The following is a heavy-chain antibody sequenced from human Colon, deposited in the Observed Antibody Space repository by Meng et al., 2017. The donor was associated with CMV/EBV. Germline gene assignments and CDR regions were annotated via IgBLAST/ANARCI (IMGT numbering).Heavy chain of an antibody. J-gene: IGHJ4*02. D-gene: IGHD6-6*01. CDR1: GFSLRNNGVT. CDR3: AHRFLRDSSSSLHFDS. V-gene: IGHV2-5*02. CDR2: IYWDDDK. Sequence: QITLKGSCPTLVKPTQTLTLTCTFSGFSLRNNGVTVGWIRQPPGKALEWLALIYWDDDKRYSPSLKSRLTITKDTSKNQVVLTMINMDPVDTATYYCAHRFLRDSSSSLHFDSWGQGTLVTVSS.